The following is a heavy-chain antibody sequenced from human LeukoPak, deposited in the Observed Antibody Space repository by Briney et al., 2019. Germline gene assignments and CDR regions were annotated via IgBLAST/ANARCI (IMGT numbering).Heavy chain of an antibody. CDR3: TRDSSYGDYSTAFDY. D-gene: IGHD4-17*01. J-gene: IGHJ4*02. Sequence: GGSPILSCAASGFIFSTYAMTWVRQAPGKGLEWVSSSGSTIDYSDSVKGRFTISRDNSKNTLYLQMNSLSAEDTAVYYCTRDSSYGDYSTAFDYWGQGALVTVSS. CDR1: GFIFSTYA. V-gene: IGHV3-23*01. CDR2: SGSTI.